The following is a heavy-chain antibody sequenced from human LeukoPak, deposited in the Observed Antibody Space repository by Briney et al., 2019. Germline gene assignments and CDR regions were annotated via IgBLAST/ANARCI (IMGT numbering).Heavy chain of an antibody. J-gene: IGHJ6*04. V-gene: IGHV3-23*01. D-gene: IGHD1/OR15-1a*01. Sequence: GGSLRLSCAASGFTFSSDAMSWGRQAPGKGLEWVSTISGSGGSTYYADSVKGRFTISRDNSKNTLYLQMNSLRAEDTAVCYCAKDEQGALYYGMDVWGKGTTVTVSS. CDR3: AKDEQGALYYGMDV. CDR1: GFTFSSDA. CDR2: ISGSGGST.